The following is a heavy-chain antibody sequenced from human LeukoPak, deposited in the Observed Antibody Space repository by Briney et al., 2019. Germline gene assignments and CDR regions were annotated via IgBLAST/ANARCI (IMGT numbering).Heavy chain of an antibody. CDR2: ISYDGTNK. Sequence: GGPLRLSCAASGFTFSSYGMHWVRQAPGKGLEWVAVISYDGTNKYYADSVKGRFTISRDNAKNSLYLQMNSLRAEDTAVYYCARDDHDFGVVIFHDYWGQGTLVTVSS. V-gene: IGHV3-30*03. CDR3: ARDDHDFGVVIFHDY. D-gene: IGHD3-3*01. J-gene: IGHJ4*02. CDR1: GFTFSSYG.